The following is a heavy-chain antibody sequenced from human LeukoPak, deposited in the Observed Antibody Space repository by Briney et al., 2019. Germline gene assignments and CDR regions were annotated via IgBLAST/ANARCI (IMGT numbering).Heavy chain of an antibody. CDR3: ARRGWDLLSFFDY. CDR2: IKRDGNEI. CDR1: GFTFSSYW. J-gene: IGHJ4*02. D-gene: IGHD1-26*01. Sequence: GGSLRLSCAASGFTFSSYWMSWVRQAPGKGLEWVANIKRDGNEIYYVDSVKGRFTISRDNVKNSLFLQMNSLRAEDTAVYYCARRGWDLLSFFDYWGQGTLVTVSS. V-gene: IGHV3-7*01.